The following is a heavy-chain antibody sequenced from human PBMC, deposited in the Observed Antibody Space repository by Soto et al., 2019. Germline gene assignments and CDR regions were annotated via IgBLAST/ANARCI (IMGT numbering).Heavy chain of an antibody. CDR1: GFTFSSYG. J-gene: IGHJ4*02. D-gene: IGHD3-10*02. CDR2: IWYDGSNK. Sequence: QVQLVESGGGVVQPGRSLKLSCAASGFTFSSYGMHWVRQAPGKGLEWVAVIWYDGSNKYYADSVKGRFTISRDNSKNTLYLQRNGLRAEYTGVYYCARGDVRGYWGQGSLVTVS. CDR3: ARGDVRGY. V-gene: IGHV3-33*01.